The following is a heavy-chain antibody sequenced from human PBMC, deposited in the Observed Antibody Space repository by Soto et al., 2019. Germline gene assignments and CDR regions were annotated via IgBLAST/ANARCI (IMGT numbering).Heavy chain of an antibody. CDR2: IYYSGST. V-gene: IGHV4-59*01. Sequence: PSETLSLTCAVAGGSISSYYWGWIRQPPGKGLEWVGYIYYSGSTKYNPSLTSRVTISVDTSKNQFSLKLSSVIAADTAVYYCARREGQLAAFDIWGQGTLVTVSS. CDR1: GGSISSYY. J-gene: IGHJ3*02. D-gene: IGHD6-13*01. CDR3: ARREGQLAAFDI.